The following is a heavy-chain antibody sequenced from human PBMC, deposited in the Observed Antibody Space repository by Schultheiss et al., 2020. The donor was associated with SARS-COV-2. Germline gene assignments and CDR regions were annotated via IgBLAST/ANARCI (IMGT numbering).Heavy chain of an antibody. CDR3: ARPIEDYYYYYMDV. CDR2: IKQDGSEK. J-gene: IGHJ6*03. D-gene: IGHD1-26*01. CDR1: GFTFSSYW. Sequence: GESLKISCAASGFTFSSYWMSWVRQAPGKGLEWVANIKQDGSEKYYVDSVKGRFTISRDNAKNSLYLQMNSLRAEDTAVYYCARPIEDYYYYYMDVWGKGTTVTVSS. V-gene: IGHV3-7*01.